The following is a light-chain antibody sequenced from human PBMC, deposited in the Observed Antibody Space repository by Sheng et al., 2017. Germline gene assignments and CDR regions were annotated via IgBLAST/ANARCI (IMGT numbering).Light chain of an antibody. J-gene: IGLJ3*02. CDR2: MIS. CDR1: NIGSYS. Sequence: SYELTQPPSVSVAPGKTAKITCGGSNIGSYSVHWYQQKAGQAPCVGRLSMISAGPQGSLSDFSGSNSGNTATLTISRVEAGDEADYFCQVWDSGNGHVWVFGGGTQLTVL. V-gene: IGLV3-21*03. CDR3: QVWDSGNGHVWV.